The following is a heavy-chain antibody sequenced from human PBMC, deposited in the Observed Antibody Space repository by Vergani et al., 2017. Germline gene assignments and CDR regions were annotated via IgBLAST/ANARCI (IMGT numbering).Heavy chain of an antibody. CDR2: INAGNGNT. V-gene: IGHV1-3*01. D-gene: IGHD3-22*01. CDR3: ARDRNYYDSSGYYFFDY. Sequence: QVQLVQSGAEVKKPGASVKVSCKASGYTSTSYAMHWVRQAPGQRLEWMGWINAGNGNTKYSQKFQGRVTITRDTSASTAYMELSSLRSEDTAVYYCARDRNYYDSSGYYFFDYWGQGTLVTVSS. CDR1: GYTSTSYA. J-gene: IGHJ4*02.